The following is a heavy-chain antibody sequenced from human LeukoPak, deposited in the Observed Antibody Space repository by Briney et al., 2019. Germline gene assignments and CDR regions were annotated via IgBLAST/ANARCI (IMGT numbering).Heavy chain of an antibody. CDR2: LYYSGST. V-gene: IGHV4-39*01. CDR1: GGSISSSGHY. Sequence: KPSETLSLTCTVSGGSISSSGHYWGWIRQPPGKGLEWLGSLYYSGSTYYNPSLKSRVTISVDTSRNQFSLKLSSVTAADTAVYYCARRSPLGAAIVSYYFDYWGQGTLVTVSS. D-gene: IGHD5-18*01. J-gene: IGHJ4*02. CDR3: ARRSPLGAAIVSYYFDY.